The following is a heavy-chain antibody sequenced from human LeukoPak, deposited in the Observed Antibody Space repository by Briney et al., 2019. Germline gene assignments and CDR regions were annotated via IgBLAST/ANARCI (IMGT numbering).Heavy chain of an antibody. Sequence: PGGSLRLSCAASGFTFSSYGMHWVRQAPGEGLEWVAFIRYDGSNKYYADSVKGRFTISRDNSKNTLYLQMNSLRAEDTAVYYCAKEGLDDYYDSSGPFDYWGQGTLVTVSS. J-gene: IGHJ4*02. CDR1: GFTFSSYG. CDR2: IRYDGSNK. D-gene: IGHD3-22*01. CDR3: AKEGLDDYYDSSGPFDY. V-gene: IGHV3-30*02.